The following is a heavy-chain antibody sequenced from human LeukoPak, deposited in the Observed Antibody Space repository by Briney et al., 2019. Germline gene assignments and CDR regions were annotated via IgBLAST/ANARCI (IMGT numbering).Heavy chain of an antibody. J-gene: IGHJ4*02. V-gene: IGHV2-5*02. CDR1: GFSLSSSAVG. CDR3: AHKSQLLLEFDY. CDR2: IYWDDDK. D-gene: IGHD2-2*01. Sequence: GSGPTLVNPTQTLTLTFTFSGFSLSSSAVGVGWIRQPPGKALEWLALIYWDDDKRYSPSLKSRLTITKDTSKNQVVLTMTNMDPVDTATYYCAHKSQLLLEFDYWGQGTLVTVSS.